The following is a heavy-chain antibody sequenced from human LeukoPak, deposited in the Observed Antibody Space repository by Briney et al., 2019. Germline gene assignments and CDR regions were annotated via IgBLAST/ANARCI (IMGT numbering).Heavy chain of an antibody. CDR1: GYSISSGYY. CDR2: IYHSGST. Sequence: SETLSLTCAVSGYSISSGYYWGWIRQPPGKGLEWIGSIYHSGSTYYNPSLKSRVTIPVDTSKNQFSLKLSSVTAADTAVYYCAGTTYSRYYYYYMDVWGKGTTVTVSS. CDR3: AGTTYSRYYYYYMDV. V-gene: IGHV4-38-2*01. J-gene: IGHJ6*03. D-gene: IGHD2/OR15-2a*01.